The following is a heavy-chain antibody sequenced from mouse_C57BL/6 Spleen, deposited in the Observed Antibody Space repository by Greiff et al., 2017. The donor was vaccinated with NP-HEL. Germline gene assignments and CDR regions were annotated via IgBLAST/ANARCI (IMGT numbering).Heavy chain of an antibody. Sequence: QVQLQQPGAELVKPGASVKLSCKASGYTFTSYWMHWVKQRPGQGLEWIGMIHPNSGSTNYNEKFKSKATLTVDKSSSTAYMQLSSLTSEDSAVYYSARPRQLRSFAYWGQGTLVTVSA. CDR2: IHPNSGST. CDR1: GYTFTSYW. CDR3: ARPRQLRSFAY. J-gene: IGHJ3*01. V-gene: IGHV1-64*01. D-gene: IGHD3-2*02.